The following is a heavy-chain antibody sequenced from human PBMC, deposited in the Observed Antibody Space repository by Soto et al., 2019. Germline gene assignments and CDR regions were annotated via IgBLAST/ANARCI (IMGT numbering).Heavy chain of an antibody. CDR2: IDSSSRYI. J-gene: IGHJ5*02. Sequence: EVQVVESGGGLVKPGGSLRLSCAASGFAFSAYSMDWVRQAPGKGLEWLSSIDSSSRYIYYADSVRGRFTISRDNAKNSLYLQMNSLRAEDTAVYYCASERSGNYPNNWFDPWGQGTLVTVSS. CDR1: GFAFSAYS. V-gene: IGHV3-21*01. D-gene: IGHD3-10*01. CDR3: ASERSGNYPNNWFDP.